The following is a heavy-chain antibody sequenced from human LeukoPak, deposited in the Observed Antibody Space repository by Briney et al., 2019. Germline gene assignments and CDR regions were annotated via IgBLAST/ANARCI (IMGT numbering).Heavy chain of an antibody. D-gene: IGHD6-19*01. V-gene: IGHV4-59*08. Sequence: SETLSLTCTVSGGSIGTYYWSWIRQPPGKGLEWIAYISYSGTSYNPSLKSRATISLDMSKNHSSLNLSSVTASDTALYYCARHGPFIAVAAASPFDCWGQGTLVTVSS. CDR1: GGSIGTYY. CDR3: ARHGPFIAVAAASPFDC. J-gene: IGHJ4*02. CDR2: ISYSGT.